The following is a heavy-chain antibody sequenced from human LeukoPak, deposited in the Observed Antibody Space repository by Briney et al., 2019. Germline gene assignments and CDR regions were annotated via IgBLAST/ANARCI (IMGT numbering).Heavy chain of an antibody. Sequence: ASVKVSCKASGYTFTGYYMPWVRQAPGHGLEWMGWINPNSGGTNYAQKFQGRVTMTRDTSISTAYMELSRLGSDDTAVYYCTRGVVPAARPDYYYYMDVWGKGTTVTVSS. CDR3: TRGVVPAARPDYYYYMDV. CDR1: GYTFTGYY. J-gene: IGHJ6*03. D-gene: IGHD2-2*01. CDR2: INPNSGGT. V-gene: IGHV1-2*02.